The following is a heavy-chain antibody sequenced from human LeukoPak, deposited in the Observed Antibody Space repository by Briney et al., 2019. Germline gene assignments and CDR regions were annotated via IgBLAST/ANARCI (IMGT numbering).Heavy chain of an antibody. D-gene: IGHD3-10*01. CDR2: ILYEGSNK. CDR3: ARADGSGSYYSVPFD. J-gene: IGHJ4*02. V-gene: IGHV3-30*08. Sequence: PGRSQRLACPAAAFTFASYAMHWLRQAPGSGLEWVAVILYEGSNKYFGGSVKGRLTISRDNSKNTLYLQLHSLRTEDTAMYYCARADGSGSYYSVPFDWGQGTLVTVSS. CDR1: AFTFASYA.